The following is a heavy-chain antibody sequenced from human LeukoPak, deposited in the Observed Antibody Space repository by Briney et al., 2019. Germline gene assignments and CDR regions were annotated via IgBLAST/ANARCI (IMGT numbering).Heavy chain of an antibody. CDR3: ARAVLVAAAGTNWFDP. V-gene: IGHV1-2*02. D-gene: IGHD6-13*01. CDR1: GYTFTSYY. CDR2: INPNSGGT. Sequence: ASVKVSCKASGYTFTSYYMHWVRQAPGQGLEWMGWINPNSGGTNYAQKFQGRVTMTRDTSISTAYMELSRLRSDDTAVYYCARAVLVAAAGTNWFDPWGQGTLVTVSS. J-gene: IGHJ5*02.